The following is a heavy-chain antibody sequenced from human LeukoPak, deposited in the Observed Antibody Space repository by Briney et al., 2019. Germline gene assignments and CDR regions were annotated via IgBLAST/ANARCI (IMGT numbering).Heavy chain of an antibody. Sequence: QTLSLTCAISGDSLSSNSVAWNWIRQSPSRGLEWLGRTYYRSKWYDDYAKSVKRRITIDPDTSKNQFSLHLDYVAPDDTAIYYCVRGKLGTASSMQLDYWGQGTRVTVSS. D-gene: IGHD6-6*01. CDR2: TYYRSKWYD. V-gene: IGHV6-1*01. CDR3: VRGKLGTASSMQLDY. J-gene: IGHJ4*02. CDR1: GDSLSSNSVA.